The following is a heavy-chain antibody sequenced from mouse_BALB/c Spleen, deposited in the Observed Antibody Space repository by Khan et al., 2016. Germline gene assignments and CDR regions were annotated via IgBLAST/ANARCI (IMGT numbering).Heavy chain of an antibody. Sequence: EVQLEESGGGLVQPGGSMKFSCEASGFTFSNYWMSWVRQSPQKGLEWVAELRLRSDNYTTHYAESVKGSFTISRDDSKSRLFLQMNSLRAEDTGIYYCTGGNPWYFDVWGAGTTVTVSS. CDR2: LRLRSDNYTT. CDR3: TGGNPWYFDV. J-gene: IGHJ1*01. V-gene: IGHV6-6*02. D-gene: IGHD1-1*02. CDR1: GFTFSNYW.